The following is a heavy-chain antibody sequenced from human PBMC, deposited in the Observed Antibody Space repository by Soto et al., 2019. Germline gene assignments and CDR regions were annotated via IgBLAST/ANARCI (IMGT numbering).Heavy chain of an antibody. V-gene: IGHV4-34*01. D-gene: IGHD2-2*01. J-gene: IGHJ4*02. CDR1: GGSFSGYY. CDR2: INHSGST. Sequence: QVQLQQWGAGLLKPSETLSLTCAVYGGSFSGYYWSWIRQPPGKGLEWIGEINHSGSTNYNPSLKSRVTISVDTSKNQFSLKLSSVTAADTAVYYCAQGYCSSTSCYRGYRIDYWGQGTLVTVSS. CDR3: AQGYCSSTSCYRGYRIDY.